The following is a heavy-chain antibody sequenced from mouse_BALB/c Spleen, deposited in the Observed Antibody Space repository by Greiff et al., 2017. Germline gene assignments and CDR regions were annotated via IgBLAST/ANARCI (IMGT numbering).Heavy chain of an antibody. CDR1: GFSLTDYG. V-gene: IGHV2-6-5*01. CDR3: AKHDQFITTATGAMDY. Sequence: QVQLKQSGPGLVAPSQSLSITCTVSGFSLTDYGVSWIRQPPGKGLEWLGVIWGGGSTYYNSALKSRLSISKDNSKSQVFLKMNSLQTDDTAMYYCAKHDQFITTATGAMDYWGQGTSVTVSS. D-gene: IGHD1-2*01. J-gene: IGHJ4*01. CDR2: IWGGGST.